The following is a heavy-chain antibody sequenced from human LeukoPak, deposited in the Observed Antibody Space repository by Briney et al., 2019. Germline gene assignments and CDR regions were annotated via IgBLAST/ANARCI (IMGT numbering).Heavy chain of an antibody. D-gene: IGHD3-9*01. Sequence: PGGSLRLSCAASGFTFSDYYMSWIRQAPGKGLEWVSYISSSGSTIYYADSVKGRFTISRDNAKNSLYLQMNSLRAEDTAVYYCARNEGDLIRYFDWSRHHLNWFDPWGQGTLVTVSS. V-gene: IGHV3-11*01. J-gene: IGHJ5*02. CDR3: ARNEGDLIRYFDWSRHHLNWFDP. CDR1: GFTFSDYY. CDR2: ISSSGSTI.